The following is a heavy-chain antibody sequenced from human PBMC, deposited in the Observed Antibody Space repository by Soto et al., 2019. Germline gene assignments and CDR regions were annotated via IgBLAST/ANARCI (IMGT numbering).Heavy chain of an antibody. CDR2: ISNDGTDK. J-gene: IGHJ6*02. CDR1: GSTFSTYI. Sequence: GGSLRLSLAASGSTFSTYIMYGFRQAPGKGLEWVALISNDGTDKYYADSVKGRFTISRDNSKNTVFLQMNNLRGDDTAMYYCARDRENILQFLERREYYYYYGFDVWGQGTTVTVSS. V-gene: IGHV3-30*04. D-gene: IGHD3-3*01. CDR3: ARDRENILQFLERREYYYYYGFDV.